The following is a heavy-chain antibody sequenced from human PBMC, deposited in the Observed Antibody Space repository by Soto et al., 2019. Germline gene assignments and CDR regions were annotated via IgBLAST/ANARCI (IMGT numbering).Heavy chain of an antibody. V-gene: IGHV5-51*01. D-gene: IGHD6-6*01. CDR3: AKPWVPSITDRPPRFDY. CDR1: GYIFANDW. CDR2: IFPGDSDT. Sequence: GESLKISCKGSGYIFANDWIAWVRQMPGKGLEWMGVIFPGDSDTRYSPSFQGQVTISADKSINTAYLQWSSLKASDTAVYYCAKPWVPSITDRPPRFDYWGRGTLVTVSS. J-gene: IGHJ4*02.